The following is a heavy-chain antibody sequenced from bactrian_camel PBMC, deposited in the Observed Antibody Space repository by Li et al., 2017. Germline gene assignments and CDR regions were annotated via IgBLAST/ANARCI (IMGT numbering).Heavy chain of an antibody. J-gene: IGHJ4*01. CDR3: AARPSWLCVRLYSDNYNY. CDR2: IGAGGST. CDR1: NNINPNLC. V-gene: IGHV3S53*01. D-gene: IGHD1*01. Sequence: VQLVESGGGSAQAGGSLRLSCAASNNINPNLCLGWIRQVPGKEREGVASIGAGGSTTYADSVKGRFTISKDNAKNTLYLQMNSLKPEDTAMYFCAARPSWLCVRLYSDNYNYWGQGTQVTVS.